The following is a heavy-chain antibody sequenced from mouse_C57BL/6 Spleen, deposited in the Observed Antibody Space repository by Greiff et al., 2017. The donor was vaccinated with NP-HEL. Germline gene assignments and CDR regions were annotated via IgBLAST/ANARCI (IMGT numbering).Heavy chain of an antibody. CDR2: IYPGDGDT. CDR1: GYAFSSYW. J-gene: IGHJ1*03. Sequence: VQLQQSGAELVKPGASVKISCKASGYAFSSYWMNWVKQRPGKGLEWIGQIYPGDGDTNYNGKFKGKATLTADNSSSTAYMQLSSLTSEDSAVYFCARSLFPNYWYFDVWGTGTTVTVSS. CDR3: ARSLFPNYWYFDV. V-gene: IGHV1-80*01.